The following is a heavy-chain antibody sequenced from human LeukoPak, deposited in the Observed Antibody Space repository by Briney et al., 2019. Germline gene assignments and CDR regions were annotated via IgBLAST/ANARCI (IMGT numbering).Heavy chain of an antibody. CDR2: MNPNSGNT. CDR1: GYTFTSYD. D-gene: IGHD3-22*01. J-gene: IGHJ5*02. CDR3: ARDTPSLYYDSSGPTNWFDP. Sequence: ASVKVSCKASGYTFTSYDINWVRQATGQGLEWMGWMNPNSGNTGYAQKFQGRVTMTRNTSISTAYMELSSLRSEDTAVYYCARDTPSLYYDSSGPTNWFDPRGQGTLVTVSS. V-gene: IGHV1-8*01.